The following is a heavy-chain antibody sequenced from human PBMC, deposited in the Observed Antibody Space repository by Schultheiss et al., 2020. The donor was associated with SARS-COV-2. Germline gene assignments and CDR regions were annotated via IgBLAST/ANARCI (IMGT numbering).Heavy chain of an antibody. CDR3: ARGGAAWPNAIRDDYFDY. V-gene: IGHV3-23*01. J-gene: IGHJ4*02. Sequence: GGSLRLSCAASGFTFSSYGMHWVRQAPGKGLEWVSAISGSGGSTYYADSVKGRFIISRDNSKNTLYMQMNSLRAEDTAVYYCARGGAAWPNAIRDDYFDYWGQGTLVTVSS. D-gene: IGHD2-21*01. CDR1: GFTFSSYG. CDR2: ISGSGGST.